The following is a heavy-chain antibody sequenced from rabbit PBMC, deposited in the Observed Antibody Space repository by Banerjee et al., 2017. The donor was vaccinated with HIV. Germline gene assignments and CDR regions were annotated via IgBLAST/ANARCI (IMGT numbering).Heavy chain of an antibody. V-gene: IGHV1S47*01. Sequence: QEQLVESGGGLVQPEGSLTLTCKASGFDFSSNRMCWDRQAPGKGLESIACIDTGSGRTYYASWVNGRFTISRSTCLNAADLKMTSLTAADSATYFCAKYAGDSYYALWGPGDLVTVS. CDR1: GFDFSSNR. CDR3: AKYAGDSYYAL. CDR2: IDTGSGRT. J-gene: IGHJ4*01. D-gene: IGHD8-1*01.